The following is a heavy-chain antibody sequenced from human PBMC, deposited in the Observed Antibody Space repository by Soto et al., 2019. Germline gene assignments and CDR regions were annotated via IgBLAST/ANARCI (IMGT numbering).Heavy chain of an antibody. J-gene: IGHJ6*02. V-gene: IGHV1-2*04. D-gene: IGHD6-6*01. CDR1: GYTFTGYY. Sequence: VASAQFSCKASGYTFTGYYMHWVRQAPGQGLEWMGWINPNSGGTNYAQKFQGWVTMTRDTSISTAYMELSRLRSDDTAVYYCARDSDEAARTSHYGMDVWGQGTTVTVSS. CDR3: ARDSDEAARTSHYGMDV. CDR2: INPNSGGT.